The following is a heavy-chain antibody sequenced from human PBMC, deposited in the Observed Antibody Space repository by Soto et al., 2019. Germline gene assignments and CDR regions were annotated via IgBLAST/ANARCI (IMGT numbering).Heavy chain of an antibody. CDR3: PKRGSQPGGYYYYYPIDV. V-gene: IGHV4-39*01. CDR2: TYPCATT. CDR1: GGSMRRSSFH. D-gene: IGHD1-26*01. J-gene: IGHJ6*04. Sequence: PPQKLRLTNTVSGGSMRRSSFHVGWIRPPTGKGLEWSRCTYPCATTYFNPYLKSRVTISVDTSKNQFSLKLSSVTAADTAVYYCPKRGSQPGGYYYYYPIDVRGKGPTVT.